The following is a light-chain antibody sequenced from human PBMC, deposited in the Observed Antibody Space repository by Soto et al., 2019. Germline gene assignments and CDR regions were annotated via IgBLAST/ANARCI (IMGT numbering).Light chain of an antibody. CDR3: SSYTTSNTRQIV. CDR1: SSDVGGYNY. Sequence: QSVLTQPASVSGSPGQSITISCTGTSSDVGGYNYVSWYQHHPGKAPKLLIYDVSNRPSGISNRFSGSKSDNTASLTTSGLQPEDEADYYCSSYTTSNTRQIVFGTGTKVTV. CDR2: DVS. J-gene: IGLJ1*01. V-gene: IGLV2-14*03.